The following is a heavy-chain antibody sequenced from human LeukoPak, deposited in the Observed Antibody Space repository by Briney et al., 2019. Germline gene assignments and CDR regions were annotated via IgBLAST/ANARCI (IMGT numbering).Heavy chain of an antibody. D-gene: IGHD2-21*02. CDR1: GYTFTGYY. CDR3: ARLVVTAIRSVSYYYYYGMDV. J-gene: IGHJ6*02. CDR2: INPNSGGT. V-gene: IGHV1-2*02. Sequence: ASVKVSCKASGYTFTGYYMHWVRQAPGQGLEWMGWINPNSGGTNYAQKFQGRVTMTRDTSISTAYMELSSLRSEDTAVYYCARLVVTAIRSVSYYYYYGMDVWGQGTTVTVSS.